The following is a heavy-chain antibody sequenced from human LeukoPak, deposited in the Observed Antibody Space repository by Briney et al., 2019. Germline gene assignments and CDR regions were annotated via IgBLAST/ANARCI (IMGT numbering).Heavy chain of an antibody. CDR2: IRSNGDTA. J-gene: IGHJ4*02. D-gene: IGHD1-1*01. CDR3: AKGQELDDGVFDS. V-gene: IGHV3-23*01. CDR1: GFTFNSYA. Sequence: GGSLRLSCAASGFTFNSYAMTWVRQAPGKGLEWVSTIRSNGDTAYNADSVRGRFAISRDNSKNALFLQMNSLRVEDTAIHYCAKGQELDDGVFDSWGQGTLVTVSS.